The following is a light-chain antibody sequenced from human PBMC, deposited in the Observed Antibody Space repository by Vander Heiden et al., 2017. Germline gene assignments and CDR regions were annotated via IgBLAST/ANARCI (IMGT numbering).Light chain of an antibody. CDR3: QQYYNWWT. V-gene: IGKV3-15*01. Sequence: EIVMTQSPATLSVSPGESATLSCRASQSVRLLIYDASTWATGVPARFSGSGSGTEFTRTISSLQSEDFAVYYCQQYYNWWTFGQGTKVEVK. CDR2: DAS. CDR1: QSVR. J-gene: IGKJ1*01.